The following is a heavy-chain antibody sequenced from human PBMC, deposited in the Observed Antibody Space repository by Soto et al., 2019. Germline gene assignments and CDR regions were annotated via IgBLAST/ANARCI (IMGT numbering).Heavy chain of an antibody. V-gene: IGHV3-23*01. D-gene: IGHD2-2*02. CDR2: ISGGGGTA. J-gene: IGHJ4*02. CDR3: AKDLWLYAEPRIDY. Sequence: HPGGSLRLSCAASGFTFSLSALSWVRQTPGKGLEWVSGISGGGGTAYYADSVKGRFTLSRDNSKYSLYLQMNSLRAEGTAVYYCAKDLWLYAEPRIDYWGQGTLVTVSS. CDR1: GFTFSLSA.